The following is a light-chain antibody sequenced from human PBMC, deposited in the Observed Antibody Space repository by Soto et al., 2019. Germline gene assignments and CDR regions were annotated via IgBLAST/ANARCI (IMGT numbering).Light chain of an antibody. V-gene: IGKV1-33*01. CDR2: DAS. CDR3: QQYDNLGYT. CDR1: QDINNY. Sequence: DIQMTQSPSSLSASVGDRVTITCQASQDINNYLNWYQQKPGKATKLLIYDASNLETGVPSRFSGSGSGTDFTFTISSLQPEDVATYYCQQYDNLGYTFGQGTKLEIK. J-gene: IGKJ2*01.